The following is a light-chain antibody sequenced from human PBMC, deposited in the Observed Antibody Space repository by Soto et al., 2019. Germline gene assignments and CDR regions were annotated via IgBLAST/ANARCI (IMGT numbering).Light chain of an antibody. Sequence: VMTQFPLSLPVTLGQPASISCRSSQSLVYSDGNTYLSWFHQRPGQSPRRLIYKVSNRDAGVPDKISGTGSGNDFTLQISRVETEDVGIYYCMQGTRSITFGQGTRLEIK. J-gene: IGKJ5*01. CDR1: QSLVYSDGNTY. CDR3: MQGTRSIT. V-gene: IGKV2-30*01. CDR2: KVS.